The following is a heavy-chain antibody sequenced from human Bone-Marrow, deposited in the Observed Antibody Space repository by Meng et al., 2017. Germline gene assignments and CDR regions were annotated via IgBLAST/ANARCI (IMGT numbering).Heavy chain of an antibody. J-gene: IGHJ3*02. D-gene: IGHD5-24*01. CDR1: GFTFSSYA. V-gene: IGHV3-30*04. Sequence: GESLKISCAASGFTFSSYAMHWVRQAPGKGPEWVAVISYDGSNKYYADSVKGRFTISRDNAKNSLYLQMNSLRAEDTAVYYCARAEMATIGYDAFDIWGQGTMVTVSS. CDR3: ARAEMATIGYDAFDI. CDR2: ISYDGSNK.